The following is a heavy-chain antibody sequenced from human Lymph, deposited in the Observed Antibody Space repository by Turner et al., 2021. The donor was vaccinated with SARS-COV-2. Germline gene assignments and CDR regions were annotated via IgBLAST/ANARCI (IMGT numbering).Heavy chain of an antibody. V-gene: IGHV1-69*10. D-gene: IGHD3-10*01. Sequence: QVQLVQSGAEVKKPGSSVKVSCKASGGTFSSYAISWVRQATGQGLGWMGGIIPLLRITTYAQKCQGRVTITADKTPGTAYMELSSLKSEDTAVFYCARVVGGFGELGNYYYYGMDVWGQGTTVTVSS. CDR3: ARVVGGFGELGNYYYYGMDV. J-gene: IGHJ6*02. CDR2: IIPLLRIT. CDR1: GGTFSSYA.